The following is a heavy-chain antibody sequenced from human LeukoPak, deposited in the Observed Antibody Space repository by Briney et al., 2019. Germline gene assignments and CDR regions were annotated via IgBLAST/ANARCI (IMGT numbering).Heavy chain of an antibody. V-gene: IGHV3-23*01. D-gene: IGHD6-13*01. CDR3: AKDSRGGPDYLAAAGYYYGMDV. CDR1: GFNFSTYA. Sequence: GGSLRLSCAASGFNFSTYAMSCVRQAPAKGLEWVSAQSGRGSNTYYADSVKGRFTISRDNSKNTLYLQMNSLRAEDTAVYYCAKDSRGGPDYLAAAGYYYGMDVWGQGTTVTVSS. J-gene: IGHJ6*02. CDR2: QSGRGSNT.